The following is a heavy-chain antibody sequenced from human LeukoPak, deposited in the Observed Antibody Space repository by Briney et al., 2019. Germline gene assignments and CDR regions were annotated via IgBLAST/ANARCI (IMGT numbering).Heavy chain of an antibody. D-gene: IGHD6-19*01. CDR3: ARAVKYSSGPLTDLLPYYFDS. CDR1: GYTFTNYA. J-gene: IGHJ4*02. V-gene: IGHV1-3*03. Sequence: ASVKVSCKASGYTFTNYAMHWVRQAPGQRLEWMGWINTGNGNTKYPQEFQGRVTISRDTSASTAYMELSSLTSEDMAVYYCARAVKYSSGPLTDLLPYYFDSWGQGTLVTVSS. CDR2: INTGNGNT.